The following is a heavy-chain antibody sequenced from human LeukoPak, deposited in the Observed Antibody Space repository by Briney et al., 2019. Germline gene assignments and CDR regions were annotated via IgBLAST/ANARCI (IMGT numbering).Heavy chain of an antibody. D-gene: IGHD6-13*01. V-gene: IGHV4-59*11. J-gene: IGHJ5*02. Sequence: SETLSLTCTVSGGSISSHYWSWIRQPPGKGLEWIGYIYYSGSTNYHPSLKSRVTISVDTSKNQFSLKLSSVTAADTAVYYCARDTGYSSSWSRNNWFDPWGQGTLVTVSS. CDR1: GGSISSHY. CDR3: ARDTGYSSSWSRNNWFDP. CDR2: IYYSGST.